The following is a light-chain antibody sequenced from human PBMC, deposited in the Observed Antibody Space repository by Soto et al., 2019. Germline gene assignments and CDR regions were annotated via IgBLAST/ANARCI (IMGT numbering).Light chain of an antibody. CDR2: YDD. CDR3: AAWDDSLNGVV. CDR1: SSNIGNNA. J-gene: IGLJ2*01. V-gene: IGLV1-36*01. Sequence: QSVLTQPPSVPEAPRQRVTISCSGGSSNIGNNAVNWYQQLPGKAPKLLIYYDDLLPSGVSDRFSGSKSGTSASLAISGLQSEDEADYYCAAWDDSLNGVVFGGGTKLTVL.